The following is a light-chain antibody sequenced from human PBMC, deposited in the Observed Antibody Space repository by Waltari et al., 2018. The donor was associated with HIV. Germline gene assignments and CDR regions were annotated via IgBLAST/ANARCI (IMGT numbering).Light chain of an antibody. J-gene: IGLJ1*01. V-gene: IGLV3-21*02. CDR3: QVWDSSSDIYV. CDR1: NIGSKS. Sequence: SYVLTQPPSVSVAPGQTARITCGGNNIGSKSVHWYQQKPGQAPVLVVYDDSDRPSGIPGRFSGSNSGNTATLTSSRVEAGDEADYCCQVWDSSSDIYVFGTGTKVTVL. CDR2: DDS.